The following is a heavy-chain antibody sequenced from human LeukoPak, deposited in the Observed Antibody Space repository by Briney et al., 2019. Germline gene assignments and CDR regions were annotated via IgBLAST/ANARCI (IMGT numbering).Heavy chain of an antibody. CDR2: IYYNGST. V-gene: IGHV4-59*01. Sequence: SETLSLTCAVYGGSFSGYYWSWIRQPPGKGLEWIGYIYYNGSTNYNPSLKSRVTISVDTSKNQFSLKLSSVTAADTAVYYCARGTVVRRNFDYWGQGTLVTVSS. D-gene: IGHD4-23*01. CDR1: GGSFSGYY. CDR3: ARGTVVRRNFDY. J-gene: IGHJ4*02.